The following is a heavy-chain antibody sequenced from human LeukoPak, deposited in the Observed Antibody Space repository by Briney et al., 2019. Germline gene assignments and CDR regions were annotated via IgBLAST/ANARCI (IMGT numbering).Heavy chain of an antibody. V-gene: IGHV3-30*18. CDR1: GITFSSYG. J-gene: IGHJ4*02. D-gene: IGHD3-10*01. CDR3: AKGYGSGSLVIDY. Sequence: VGSLRLSCAVSGITFSSYGMHWVRQAPGKGLEWVAFISYDGSNTYYGDSVKGRFTISRDNSKNTLYVQMNSLRAEDTAVYYCAKGYGSGSLVIDYWGQGTLVTVSS. CDR2: ISYDGSNT.